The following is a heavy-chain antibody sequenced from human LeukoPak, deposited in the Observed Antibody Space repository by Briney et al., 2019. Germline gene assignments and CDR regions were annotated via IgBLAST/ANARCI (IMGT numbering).Heavy chain of an antibody. CDR1: GFTFSSYS. D-gene: IGHD5-12*01. Sequence: GGSLRLSCAASGFTFSSYSMNWVRQAPGKGLEWVSSISSSSSYIYYADSVKGRFTISRDNAKNSLYLQMNSLRAEDTAVYYCARDRAIVATIYYYYYGMDVWGQGTTVTVSS. CDR2: ISSSSSYI. CDR3: ARDRAIVATIYYYYYGMDV. V-gene: IGHV3-21*01. J-gene: IGHJ6*02.